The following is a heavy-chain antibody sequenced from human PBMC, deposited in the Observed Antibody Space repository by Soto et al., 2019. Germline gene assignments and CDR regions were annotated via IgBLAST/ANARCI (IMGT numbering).Heavy chain of an antibody. V-gene: IGHV4-34*01. CDR2: INHSGST. CDR3: ARLWFGGTFDP. Sequence: TLSLTCAVYGGSFSGYYWSWIRQPPGKGLEWIGEINHSGSTNYNPSLKSRVTISVDTSKNQFSLKLSSVTAADTAVYYCARLWFGGTFDPWGQGTLVTVSS. J-gene: IGHJ5*02. CDR1: GGSFSGYY. D-gene: IGHD3-10*01.